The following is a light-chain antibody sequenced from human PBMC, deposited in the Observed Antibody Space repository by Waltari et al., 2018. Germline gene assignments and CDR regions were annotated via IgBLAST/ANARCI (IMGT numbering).Light chain of an antibody. Sequence: SYELTQPPSVSVSPGQTATITCPGDPLPKQYPSWYQQKPGLAPVLMIFRDTNRPSGIPERFSGSSSGTTVTLTITGAQAGDEADYYCQSADSSGAYVVFGGGTKLTVL. J-gene: IGLJ2*01. CDR1: PLPKQY. CDR2: RDT. CDR3: QSADSSGAYVV. V-gene: IGLV3-25*03.